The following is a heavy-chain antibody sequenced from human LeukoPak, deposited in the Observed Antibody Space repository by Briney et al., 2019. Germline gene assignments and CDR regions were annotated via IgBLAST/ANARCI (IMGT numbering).Heavy chain of an antibody. CDR3: ARGRIWFGEFSFDY. D-gene: IGHD3-10*01. Sequence: SETLSLTCAVYGGSFSGYYWSWIRQPPGKGLEWIGEINHSGSTNYNPSLKSRVTISVDTSKNQFSLKLSSVTAADTAVYYCARGRIWFGEFSFDYWGQGTLVTVSS. CDR1: GGSFSGYY. V-gene: IGHV4-34*01. CDR2: INHSGST. J-gene: IGHJ4*02.